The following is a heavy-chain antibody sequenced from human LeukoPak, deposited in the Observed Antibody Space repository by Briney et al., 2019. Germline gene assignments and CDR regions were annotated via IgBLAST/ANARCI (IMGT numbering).Heavy chain of an antibody. V-gene: IGHV4-59*08. D-gene: IGHD4-17*01. Sequence: PSETLSLTCAVSGGSISSYYWSWIRQPPGKGLEWIGYIYYSGSTNYNPSLKSRVTISVDTSKNQFSLKLSSVTAADTAVYYCARQEGYDYGDYNGFFDYWGQGTLVTVSS. CDR2: IYYSGST. CDR1: GGSISSYY. CDR3: ARQEGYDYGDYNGFFDY. J-gene: IGHJ4*02.